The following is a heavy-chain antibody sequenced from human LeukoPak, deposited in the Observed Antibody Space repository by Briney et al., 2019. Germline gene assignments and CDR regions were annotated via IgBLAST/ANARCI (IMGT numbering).Heavy chain of an antibody. CDR3: ARDTGGSIYSTYAFDY. CDR1: GFSFSSYA. D-gene: IGHD4-11*01. Sequence: VGSLRLSCAASGFSFSSYAMHWVRQAPGKGLEYVSGVSHNGGTTYYTSSAKGRFTISRDNSKNTLYLQMGSLSADDMAVYYCARDTGGSIYSTYAFDYWGQGTLVTVSS. CDR2: VSHNGGTT. V-gene: IGHV3-64*01. J-gene: IGHJ4*02.